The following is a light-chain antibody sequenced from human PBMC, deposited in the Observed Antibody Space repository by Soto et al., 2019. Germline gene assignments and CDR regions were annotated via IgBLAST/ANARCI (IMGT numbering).Light chain of an antibody. CDR1: QSISSW. CDR2: DAS. Sequence: DIQMTQSPFTLSASVGDRVTITCRASQSISSWLAWYQQKPGKAPKLLIYDASSLESGVPSRFSGSGSGTEFTLTISSLQPDDFATYYCQQYNSYRITFGQGTRLEIK. V-gene: IGKV1-5*01. CDR3: QQYNSYRIT. J-gene: IGKJ5*01.